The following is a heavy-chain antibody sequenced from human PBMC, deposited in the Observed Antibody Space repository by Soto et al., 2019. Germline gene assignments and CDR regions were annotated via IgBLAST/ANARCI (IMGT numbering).Heavy chain of an antibody. Sequence: QLQLQESGPGLVKPSETLSLTCTVSGGSISSSNCYWGWIRQPPGKGLEWIGSIYYSGSTYYNPSPKSPVTISLDAPKTRFSLKLSSVTASDTAVYYCARHPYSAGYIGLAPSSVVLHAFNIWGQGTMVAVSS. D-gene: IGHD2-15*01. CDR1: GGSISSSNCY. CDR2: IYYSGST. V-gene: IGHV4-39*01. J-gene: IGHJ3*02. CDR3: ARHPYSAGYIGLAPSSVVLHAFNI.